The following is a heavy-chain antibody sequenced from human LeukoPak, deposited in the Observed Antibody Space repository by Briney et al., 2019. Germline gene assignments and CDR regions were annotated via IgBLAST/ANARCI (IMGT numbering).Heavy chain of an antibody. CDR3: AKDLYRTWTYYFDY. J-gene: IGHJ4*02. CDR1: GFXFSSYA. D-gene: IGHD3-16*02. Sequence: GGSLILSCGASGFXFSSYAMSWVRQAPGKGLEWVSAISGSGGSTYYADSVKGRFTISRDNSKNTLYLQMNSLRAEDTAVYYCAKDLYRTWTYYFDYWGQGTLVTVSS. V-gene: IGHV3-23*01. CDR2: ISGSGGST.